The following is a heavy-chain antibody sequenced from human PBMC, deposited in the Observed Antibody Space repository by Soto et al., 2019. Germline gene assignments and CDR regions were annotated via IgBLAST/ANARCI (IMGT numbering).Heavy chain of an antibody. D-gene: IGHD2-8*01. CDR1: GGTFSSYA. V-gene: IGHV1-69*01. J-gene: IGHJ6*02. CDR2: IIPIFGTA. Sequence: QVQLVQSGAEVKKPGSSVKVSCKASGGTFSSYAISWVRQAPGQGLEWMGGIIPIFGTANYAQKFQGRVTITADESTSTAYMELSSLRSEDTAVYYCARVRYCTNGVCHPYSHMDFWGQGTTVTVSS. CDR3: ARVRYCTNGVCHPYSHMDF.